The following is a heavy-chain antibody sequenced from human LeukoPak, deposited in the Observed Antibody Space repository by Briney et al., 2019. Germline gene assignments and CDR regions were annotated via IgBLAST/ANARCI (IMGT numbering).Heavy chain of an antibody. Sequence: ASVKVSCKASGYTFTSNGISWVRQAPGQGLEWMGWISTNNGDTKYGKKFQGRVIMTTDTSTSTAYMEVRSLRSDDTAVYYCARDDDYNLLVHWGQGTLVTVSS. D-gene: IGHD4/OR15-4a*01. CDR2: ISTNNGDT. V-gene: IGHV1-18*01. CDR1: GYTFTSNG. J-gene: IGHJ4*02. CDR3: ARDDDYNLLVH.